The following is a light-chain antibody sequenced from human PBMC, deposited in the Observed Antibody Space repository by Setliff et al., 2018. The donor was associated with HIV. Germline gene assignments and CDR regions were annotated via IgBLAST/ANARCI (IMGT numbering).Light chain of an antibody. CDR3: QSYDSSLSGSG. CDR1: SSNIGAGFD. J-gene: IGLJ1*01. CDR2: GNT. V-gene: IGLV1-40*01. Sequence: QSVLTQPPSVSGAPGQRVTISCTGSSSNIGAGFDVHWYQQPPGTAPKLLIYGNTNRPSGVPDRFSVYKSGTSASLAITGLQAEDEADYYCQSYDSSLSGSGFGTGTKSPS.